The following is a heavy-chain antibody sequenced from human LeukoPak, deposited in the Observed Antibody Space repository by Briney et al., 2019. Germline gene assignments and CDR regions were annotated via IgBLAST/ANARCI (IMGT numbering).Heavy chain of an antibody. CDR2: IIPIFGTA. J-gene: IGHJ3*02. CDR3: ARDGSPYGTGTDAFDI. Sequence: SVKVSCKASGGTFSSYAISWVRQAPGQGLEWMGGIIPIFGTANYAQKFQGRVTITADESTSTAYMELSSLRSEDTAVYYCARDGSPYGTGTDAFDIWGQGTMVTVSS. D-gene: IGHD7-27*01. CDR1: GGTFSSYA. V-gene: IGHV1-69*01.